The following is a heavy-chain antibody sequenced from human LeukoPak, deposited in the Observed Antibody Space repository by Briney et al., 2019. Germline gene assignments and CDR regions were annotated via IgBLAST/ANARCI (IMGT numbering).Heavy chain of an antibody. CDR2: TNWNGAWT. D-gene: IGHD3-22*01. V-gene: IGHV3-20*04. CDR3: PGYYYHSLRAFDL. Sequence: RPRRSLRPSCAPSGLTSDEYGMGWVRQAPGKGPGWVCDTNWNGAWTGYADSVEGRFTISRERPKTSLSLRMNSLRPEAPPWYYCPGYYYHSLRAFDLWGPGTLVTVSA. CDR1: GLTSDEYG. J-gene: IGHJ5*02.